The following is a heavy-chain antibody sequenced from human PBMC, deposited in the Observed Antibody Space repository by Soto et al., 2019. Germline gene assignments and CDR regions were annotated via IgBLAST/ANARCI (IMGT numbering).Heavy chain of an antibody. Sequence: LRLSCAASGFTFSSYGMHWVRQAPGKGLEWVAVISYDGSNKYYADSVKGRFTISRDNSKNTLYLQMNSLRAEDTAVYYCANYYGGNSVHFDYWGQGTLVTVSS. CDR2: ISYDGSNK. J-gene: IGHJ4*02. CDR3: ANYYGGNSVHFDY. V-gene: IGHV3-30*18. D-gene: IGHD4-17*01. CDR1: GFTFSSYG.